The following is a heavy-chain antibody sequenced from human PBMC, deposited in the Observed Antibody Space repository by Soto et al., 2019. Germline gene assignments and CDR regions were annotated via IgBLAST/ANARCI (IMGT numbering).Heavy chain of an antibody. D-gene: IGHD3-3*01. CDR2: IKQDGSEK. Sequence: GGSLRLSCAASGFTFSSYWMSWVRQAPGKGLEWVANIKQDGSEKYYVDSVKGRFTISRDNAKNSLYLQMNSLRAEDTAVYYCARILRFLEWFHLDYWGQGTLVTVSS. J-gene: IGHJ4*02. V-gene: IGHV3-7*01. CDR1: GFTFSSYW. CDR3: ARILRFLEWFHLDY.